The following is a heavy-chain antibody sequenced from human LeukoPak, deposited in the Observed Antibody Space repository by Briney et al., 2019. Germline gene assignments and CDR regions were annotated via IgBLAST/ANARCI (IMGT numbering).Heavy chain of an antibody. J-gene: IGHJ4*02. CDR1: GFILSSYW. D-gene: IGHD3-10*01. CDR2: IKEGGSEK. Sequence: GGSLRLSCAASGFILSSYWMSWVRQAPGKGLEWVASIKEGGSEKYYVDSVKGRFTISRDNSKNTLYLQMNSLRAEDTAVYYCAKYGVTDYWGQGTLVTVSS. V-gene: IGHV3-7*05. CDR3: AKYGVTDY.